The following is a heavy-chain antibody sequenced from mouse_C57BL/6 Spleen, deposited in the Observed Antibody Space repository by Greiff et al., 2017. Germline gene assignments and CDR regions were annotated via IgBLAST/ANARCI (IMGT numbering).Heavy chain of an antibody. V-gene: IGHV1-54*01. D-gene: IGHD1-1*01. CDR3: AGSSSGSSREDYYAMDY. CDR2: INPGSGGT. CDR1: GYAFTNYL. Sequence: QVQLQQSGAELVRPGTSVKVSCKASGYAFTNYLIEWVKQRPGQGLEWIGVINPGSGGTNYNEKFKGKATLTADKSSSTAYMPLSSLTSEDSAVYFFAGSSSGSSREDYYAMDYWGQGTSVTVST. J-gene: IGHJ4*01.